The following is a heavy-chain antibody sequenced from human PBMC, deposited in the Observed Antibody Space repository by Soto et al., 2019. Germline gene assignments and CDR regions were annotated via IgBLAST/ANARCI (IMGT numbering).Heavy chain of an antibody. CDR3: AREPATAKPEGVDF. J-gene: IGHJ4*02. V-gene: IGHV1-2*02. CDR2: INPNSGGT. Sequence: ASVKVSCKASGYTFSDYYIHWVRQAPGQGLEWMGWINPNSGGTKYAPKFQGGVTMTRDTSITTAYMELSRLRSGDTAVYYCAREPATAKPEGVDFWGQGTMVTVSS. D-gene: IGHD1-1*01. CDR1: GYTFSDYY.